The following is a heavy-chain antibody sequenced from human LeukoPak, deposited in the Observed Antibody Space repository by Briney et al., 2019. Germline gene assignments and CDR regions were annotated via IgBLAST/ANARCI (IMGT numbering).Heavy chain of an antibody. Sequence: SETLSLTCTVSGGSISSYYWSWVRQPPGEGLDWLGYIYYTGSTNYNPSLKSRVTISMDTSKNHFSLKLTSVTAADTAVYYCARWGYSSGWYYFDYWGQGTLVTVSS. CDR2: IYYTGST. CDR1: GGSISSYY. D-gene: IGHD6-19*01. CDR3: ARWGYSSGWYYFDY. V-gene: IGHV4-59*01. J-gene: IGHJ4*02.